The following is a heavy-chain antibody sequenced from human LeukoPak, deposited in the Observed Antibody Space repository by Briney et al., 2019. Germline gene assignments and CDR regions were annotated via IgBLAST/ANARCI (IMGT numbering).Heavy chain of an antibody. CDR2: ISYDGSNK. CDR3: ANLPYGSGSYYKGLDY. Sequence: GGSLRLSCAASGFTFSSYGMHWVRQAPGKGLEWVAVISYDGSNKYYADSVKGRFAISRDNSKNTLYLQMNSLRAEDTAVYYCANLPYGSGSYYKGLDYWGQGTLVTVSS. V-gene: IGHV3-30*18. CDR1: GFTFSSYG. J-gene: IGHJ4*02. D-gene: IGHD3-10*01.